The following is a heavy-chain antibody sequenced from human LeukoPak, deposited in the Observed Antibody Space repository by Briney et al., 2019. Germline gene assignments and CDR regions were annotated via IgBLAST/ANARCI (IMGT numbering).Heavy chain of an antibody. J-gene: IGHJ3*02. D-gene: IGHD5-12*01. V-gene: IGHV1-69*04. Sequence: SVKVSGTASGGTFSSYAISWVRQAPGQGPEWMGRIIPILGIANYAQKFQGRVTITADKSTSTAYMELSSLRSEDTAVYYCARDIGPGDIVPTLDAFDIWGQGTMVTVSS. CDR3: ARDIGPGDIVPTLDAFDI. CDR1: GGTFSSYA. CDR2: IIPILGIA.